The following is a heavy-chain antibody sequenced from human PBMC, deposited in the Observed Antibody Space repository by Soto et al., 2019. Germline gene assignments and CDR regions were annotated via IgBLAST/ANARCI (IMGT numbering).Heavy chain of an antibody. CDR2: ISVSGGST. CDR1: GFTFSSYA. D-gene: IGHD3-22*01. V-gene: IGHV3-23*01. J-gene: IGHJ4*02. Sequence: GGSLRLSCAASGFTFSSYAMSWVRQAPGKGLEWVSAISVSGGSTYYADSVKGRFTISRDNSKNTLYLQMNSLRAEDTAVYYCAKDGSGYKGPADYWGQGTLVTVSS. CDR3: AKDGSGYKGPADY.